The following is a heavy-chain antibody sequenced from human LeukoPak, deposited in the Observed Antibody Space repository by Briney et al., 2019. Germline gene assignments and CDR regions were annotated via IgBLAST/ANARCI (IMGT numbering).Heavy chain of an antibody. CDR3: AKDKIWGEDYFDY. J-gene: IGHJ4*02. Sequence: GGSLRLSCAASGFTVSSNYMSWVRPAPGKGLEWVSVIYSGGSTYYADSVKGRFTISRDNSKNTLYLQMNSLRVEDTAVYYCAKDKIWGEDYFDYWGQGTLVTVSS. CDR2: IYSGGST. V-gene: IGHV3-53*05. D-gene: IGHD3-16*01. CDR1: GFTVSSNY.